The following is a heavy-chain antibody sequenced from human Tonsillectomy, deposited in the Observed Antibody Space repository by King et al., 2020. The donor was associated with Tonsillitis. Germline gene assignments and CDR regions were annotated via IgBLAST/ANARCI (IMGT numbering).Heavy chain of an antibody. CDR2: IYYSGST. J-gene: IGHJ4*02. CDR1: GGSISSSSYY. Sequence: QLQESGPGLVKPSETLSLTCTVSGGSISSSSYYWGWIRQPPGKGLEWIGSIYYSGSTYYNPSLKSRVTISVDTSKNQFSLKPSSVTAADTAVYYCARGGGYYASLTGYYIFYFAYWGQGTLVTVSS. D-gene: IGHD3-9*01. CDR3: ARGGGYYASLTGYYIFYFAY. V-gene: IGHV4-39*01.